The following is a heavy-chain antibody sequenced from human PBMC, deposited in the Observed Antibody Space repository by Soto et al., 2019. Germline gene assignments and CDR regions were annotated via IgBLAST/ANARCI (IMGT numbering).Heavy chain of an antibody. CDR1: GYTFTSYD. D-gene: IGHD3-10*01. CDR3: ARGINYYGSGDDAFDI. V-gene: IGHV1-8*01. J-gene: IGHJ3*02. CDR2: MNPNSGNT. Sequence: QVQLVQSGAEVKKPGASVKVSCKASGYTFTSYDINWVRQATGQGLEWMGWMNPNSGNTGYAQKFQARVTMTRNTSISTAYRELRSLRSEDTAMYYCARGINYYGSGDDAFDIWGQGTMVTVSS.